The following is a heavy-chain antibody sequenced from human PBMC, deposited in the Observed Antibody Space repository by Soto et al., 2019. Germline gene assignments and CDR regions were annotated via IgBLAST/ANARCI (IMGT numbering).Heavy chain of an antibody. CDR1: GFMFSGSG. J-gene: IGHJ3*02. Sequence: QVQLMESGGGVVQPGRSLRLSCAASGFMFSGSGMHWVRQAPGKGLEWVAVISYDGSNTFYADSVKGRFTISRDDSKNTLFLQMNSLKAEDTAVYYCARYCSGDTCYRGEGFDIWGQGTMVTVSS. D-gene: IGHD2-15*01. V-gene: IGHV3-30*03. CDR2: ISYDGSNT. CDR3: ARYCSGDTCYRGEGFDI.